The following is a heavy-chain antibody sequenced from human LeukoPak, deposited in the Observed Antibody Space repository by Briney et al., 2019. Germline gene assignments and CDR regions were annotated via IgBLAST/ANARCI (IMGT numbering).Heavy chain of an antibody. CDR3: ARLGYSGTYYERDFDI. D-gene: IGHD1-26*01. V-gene: IGHV4-39*01. CDR2: IYYSGST. J-gene: IGHJ3*02. Sequence: GSLRLSCAASGFTFSDYYMSWIRQPPGKGLDWIGSIYYSGSTYYNPSLKSRVTISVDTSKNQFSLKLSSVTAADTAVYYCARLGYSGTYYERDFDIWGQGTVVTVSS. CDR1: GFTFSDYY.